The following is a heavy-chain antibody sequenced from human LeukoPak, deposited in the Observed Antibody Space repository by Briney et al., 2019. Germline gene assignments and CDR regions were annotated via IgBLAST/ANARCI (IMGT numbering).Heavy chain of an antibody. CDR1: GFTFSGSA. Sequence: GGSLRLSCAASGFTFSGSAMHWGRQAEGKGLEWVGRIRRKANSYATAYAASVKGTFTISRDDSKNTAYLQMNSLKTEDTAVYYCTRHVVGATFDPWGQGTLVTVSS. CDR3: TRHVVGATFDP. D-gene: IGHD1-26*01. J-gene: IGHJ5*02. CDR2: IRRKANSYAT. V-gene: IGHV3-73*01.